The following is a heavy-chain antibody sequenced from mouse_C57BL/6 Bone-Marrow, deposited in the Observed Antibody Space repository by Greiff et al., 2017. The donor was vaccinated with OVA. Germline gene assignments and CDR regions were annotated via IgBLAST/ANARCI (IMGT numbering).Heavy chain of an antibody. CDR3: ASPITTVVAPYYFDY. Sequence: VQLQQSVAELVRPGASVKLSCTASGFNIKNTYMHWVKQRPEQGLEWIGRIDPANGNTKYAPKFQGKATITADTSSNTAYLQLSSLTSEDTAIYYCASPITTVVAPYYFDYWGQGTTLTVSS. J-gene: IGHJ2*01. D-gene: IGHD1-1*01. CDR1: GFNIKNTY. V-gene: IGHV14-3*01. CDR2: IDPANGNT.